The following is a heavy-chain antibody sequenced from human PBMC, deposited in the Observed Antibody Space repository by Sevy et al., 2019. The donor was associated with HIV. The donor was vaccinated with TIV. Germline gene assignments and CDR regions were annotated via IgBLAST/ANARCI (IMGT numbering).Heavy chain of an antibody. CDR1: GFIFSNYA. V-gene: IGHV3-30-3*01. CDR2: ISYDGINK. CDR3: ARDSNSGYYYYYAMDV. J-gene: IGHJ6*02. D-gene: IGHD1-26*01. Sequence: GGSLRLSCAASGFIFSNYAMHWVRQAPGKGLEWVAVISYDGINKYYADSVKGRFTITRDNSKNTLYVQRNSLRAEDTAVYYCARDSNSGYYYYYAMDVWDQGTTVTVSS.